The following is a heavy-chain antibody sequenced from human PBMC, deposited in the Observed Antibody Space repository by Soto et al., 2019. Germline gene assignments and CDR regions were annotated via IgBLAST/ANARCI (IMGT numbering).Heavy chain of an antibody. D-gene: IGHD4-17*01. CDR3: ARDNLDQNGDFPSSDY. J-gene: IGHJ4*02. Sequence: EVQLVESGGGLVQPGGSLRLSCAASGFTFSSYWMSWVPQAPGKGLEWVDNIKQDGSEKYYVDSVKGRFTISRDNAKNALYLQMNSLRAEDTAVYYCARDNLDQNGDFPSSDYWGQGTLVTVAS. V-gene: IGHV3-7*01. CDR1: GFTFSSYW. CDR2: IKQDGSEK.